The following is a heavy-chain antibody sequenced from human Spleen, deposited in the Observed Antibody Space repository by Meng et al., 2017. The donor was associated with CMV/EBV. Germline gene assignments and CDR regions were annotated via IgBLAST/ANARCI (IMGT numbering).Heavy chain of an antibody. D-gene: IGHD1-7*01. CDR3: AKYKYATWNYVDF. J-gene: IGHJ4*02. CDR1: GFTFSDYG. CDR2: IWYDGSHE. Sequence: GGSLRLSCVGSGFTFSDYGMHWVRQAPGKGLEWVALIWYDGSHEQYADSVKGRFTISRDDYQNTLYLQMNSLRAEDTAVYYCAKYKYATWNYVDFWGQGTRVTVSS. V-gene: IGHV3-33*06.